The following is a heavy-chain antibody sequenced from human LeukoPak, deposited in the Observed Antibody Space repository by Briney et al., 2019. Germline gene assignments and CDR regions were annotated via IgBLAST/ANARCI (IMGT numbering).Heavy chain of an antibody. CDR3: ARVHQSGSYHYYYYYMDV. CDR2: MYYSGSN. D-gene: IGHD1-26*01. V-gene: IGHV4-39*07. J-gene: IGHJ6*03. Sequence: SETLSLTCSVSGGSISSTIYYWGWIRQPPGKGLEWIASMYYSGSNFYNPSLKSRVTGSVDTSKNQFSLRLSSVTAADTAVYYCARVHQSGSYHYYYYYMDVWGKGTTVTVSS. CDR1: GGSISSTIYY.